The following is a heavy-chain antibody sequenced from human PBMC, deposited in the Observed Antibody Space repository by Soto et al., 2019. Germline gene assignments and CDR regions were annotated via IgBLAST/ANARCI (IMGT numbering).Heavy chain of an antibody. V-gene: IGHV1-8*01. J-gene: IGHJ6*02. CDR3: ARDQTNYGMDV. CDR2: MNPNSGNT. CDR1: GYTFTSYD. Sequence: ASVKVSCTASGYTFTSYDINWVRQATGQGLEWMGWMNPNSGNTVYAQKFQGRVTMTRNTSISTAYMELSSLRSEDTAVYYCARDQTNYGMDVWGQGTTVTVSS.